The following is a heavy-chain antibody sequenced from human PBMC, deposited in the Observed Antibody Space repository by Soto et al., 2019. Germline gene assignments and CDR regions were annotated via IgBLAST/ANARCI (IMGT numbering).Heavy chain of an antibody. CDR3: ARVFLGGGGYYYGMDV. J-gene: IGHJ6*02. CDR2: IYHTGST. V-gene: IGHV4-30-2*01. CDR1: GDSMSSGGYS. Sequence: QLQLQESGSGLVKPSQTLSLTCTVSGDSMSSGGYSWSWIRQPPGKGLEWIGYIYHTGSTYYNPSLKGRITSSPDRSKNQFSLKLSAVTAADTAVYYCARVFLGGGGYYYGMDVWGQGTTVTVSS. D-gene: IGHD3-16*01.